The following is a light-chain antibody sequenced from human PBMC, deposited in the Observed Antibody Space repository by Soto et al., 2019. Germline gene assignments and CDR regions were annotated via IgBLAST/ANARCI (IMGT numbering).Light chain of an antibody. CDR2: DAS. CDR1: QSISSW. Sequence: DIQMTQSPSTLSASEGDRVTITCRASQSISSWLAWYQQKPGKAPKLLIYDASTLESGVPSRFSGSGSGTDYTLNISCMQPDDFATYYCQQYSSSSWTFGQGTKVEI. J-gene: IGKJ1*01. CDR3: QQYSSSSWT. V-gene: IGKV1-5*01.